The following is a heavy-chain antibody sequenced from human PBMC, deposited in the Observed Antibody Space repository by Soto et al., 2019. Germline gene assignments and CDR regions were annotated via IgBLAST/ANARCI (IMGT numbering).Heavy chain of an antibody. CDR1: GGSISSGGYS. Sequence: PSETLSLTCAVSGGSISSGGYSWSWIRQPPGKGLEWIGYMYHSGSTYYNPSLKSRVTISIDRSKNQFSLKLSSVTAADTAVYYCASVPDYRGQRIPDTVSS. V-gene: IGHV4-30-2*01. J-gene: IGHJ4*02. CDR2: MYHSGST. D-gene: IGHD2-2*01. CDR3: ASVPDY.